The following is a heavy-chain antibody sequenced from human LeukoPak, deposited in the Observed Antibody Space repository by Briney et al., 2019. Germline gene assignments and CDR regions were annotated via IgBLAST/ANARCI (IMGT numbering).Heavy chain of an antibody. CDR1: GGSISSSSYY. D-gene: IGHD6-13*01. V-gene: IGHV4-39*01. J-gene: IGHJ4*02. Sequence: SETLSLTCTVSGGSISSSSYYWGWIRQPPGKGLEWIGSIYYSGSTYYNPSLKSRVTISADTSKNQFSLKLSSVTAADTAVYYCARSFDGAAAGDYWGQGTLVTVSS. CDR2: IYYSGST. CDR3: ARSFDGAAAGDY.